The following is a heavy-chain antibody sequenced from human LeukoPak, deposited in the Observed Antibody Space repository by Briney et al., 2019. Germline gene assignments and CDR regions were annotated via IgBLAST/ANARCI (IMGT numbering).Heavy chain of an antibody. D-gene: IGHD6-13*01. CDR2: ISGSGGST. Sequence: GGSLRLSCAASGFTFSSYAMSWVRQAPGKGLEWVSAISGSGGSTHYADSVKGRFTISRDNSKNTLYLQMNSLRAEDTAVYYCAKGIAAAGNEPFDYWGQGTLVTVSS. J-gene: IGHJ4*02. V-gene: IGHV3-23*01. CDR3: AKGIAAAGNEPFDY. CDR1: GFTFSSYA.